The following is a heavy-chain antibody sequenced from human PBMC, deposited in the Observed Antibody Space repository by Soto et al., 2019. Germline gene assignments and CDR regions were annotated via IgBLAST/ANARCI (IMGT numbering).Heavy chain of an antibody. Sequence: QLQLQESGPGLVKPSETLSLTCSVSGGSISSSSYYWGWIRQPPGKGLEWIGSIYYSGSIDYNPSLKSRVTISVDTSKNPFSLKLSSVTAAETAVYYCARQSSGWYNWFDPWGQGTLVTVSS. CDR1: GGSISSSSYY. D-gene: IGHD6-19*01. V-gene: IGHV4-39*01. CDR2: IYYSGSI. CDR3: ARQSSGWYNWFDP. J-gene: IGHJ5*02.